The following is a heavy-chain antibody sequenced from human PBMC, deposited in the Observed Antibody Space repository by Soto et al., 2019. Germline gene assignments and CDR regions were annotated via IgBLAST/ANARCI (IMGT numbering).Heavy chain of an antibody. D-gene: IGHD3-3*01. CDR1: GGSFSGYY. V-gene: IGHV4-34*01. J-gene: IGHJ6*02. Sequence: SETLSLTCAVYGGSFSGYYWSWIRQPPGKGLEWIGEINHSGSTNYNPSLKSRVTISVDTSKNQFSLKLSSVTAADTAVYYCARVEYYDFWSGYSQHKTIYYGMDVWGQGTRVTVSS. CDR2: INHSGST. CDR3: ARVEYYDFWSGYSQHKTIYYGMDV.